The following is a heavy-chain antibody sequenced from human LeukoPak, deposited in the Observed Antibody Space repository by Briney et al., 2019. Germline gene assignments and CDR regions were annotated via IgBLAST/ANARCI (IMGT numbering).Heavy chain of an antibody. CDR1: GFTFSDYY. J-gene: IGHJ4*02. CDR3: AKVKITMIVVVMTEYYFDY. CDR2: ISSSGSTI. Sequence: GGSLRLSCAASGFTFSDYYMSWIRQAPGKGLEWVSYISSSGSTIYYADSVKGRFTISRDNAKNSLYLQMNSLRAEDTAVYYCAKVKITMIVVVMTEYYFDYWGQGTLVTVSS. V-gene: IGHV3-11*01. D-gene: IGHD3-22*01.